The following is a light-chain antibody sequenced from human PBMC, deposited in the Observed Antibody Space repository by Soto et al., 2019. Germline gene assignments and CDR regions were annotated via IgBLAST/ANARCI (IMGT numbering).Light chain of an antibody. J-gene: IGLJ1*01. CDR3: SSYTSSILYV. Sequence: QSVLTQPASVSGSPGQSITISCTGTSSDVGGYNYVSWYQQHPGKAPKLMIYEVSNRPSGVSNRFSGSKSGNTASLTISGLQAEDVADYYCSSYTSSILYVFGTGTKLTVL. CDR2: EVS. V-gene: IGLV2-14*01. CDR1: SSDVGGYNY.